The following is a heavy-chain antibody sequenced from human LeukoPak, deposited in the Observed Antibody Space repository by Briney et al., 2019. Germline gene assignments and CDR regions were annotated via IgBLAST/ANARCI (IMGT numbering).Heavy chain of an antibody. J-gene: IGHJ5*02. CDR2: IDPNSGGT. CDR3: ARDVLRGYSYGFFPFDP. CDR1: GYTFIGYY. V-gene: IGHV1-2*02. Sequence: ASVKVSCKASGYTFIGYYMHWVRQAPGQGLEWMGWIDPNSGGTNYAQKFQGRVTMTRDTSISTAYMELSRLRSDDTAVYYCARDVLRGYSYGFFPFDPWGQGTLVTVSS. D-gene: IGHD5-18*01.